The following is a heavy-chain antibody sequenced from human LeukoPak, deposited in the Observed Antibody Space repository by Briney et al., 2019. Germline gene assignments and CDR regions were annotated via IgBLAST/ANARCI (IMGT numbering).Heavy chain of an antibody. D-gene: IGHD6-19*01. V-gene: IGHV3-48*03. CDR3: ATLTVASTFDY. CDR2: ICSSGDTR. CDR1: EFAFSLYE. Sequence: GGSLRLSCAASEFAFSLYEMYGVRQAPGKGLEWVSYICSSGDTRYYADSVKGGFTISRDNAKNSLYMQMNSLIAEDTAVYYCATLTVASTFDYWGQGALVTVSS. J-gene: IGHJ4*02.